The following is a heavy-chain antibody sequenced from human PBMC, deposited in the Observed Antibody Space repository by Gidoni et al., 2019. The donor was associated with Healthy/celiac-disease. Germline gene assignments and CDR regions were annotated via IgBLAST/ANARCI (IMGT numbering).Heavy chain of an antibody. CDR1: GGSISSSNW. CDR3: ASLTWADYGSGRGWFDP. J-gene: IGHJ5*02. Sequence: QVQLQESGPGLVKPSGPLSLTCAVSGGSISSSNWWSWVRQPPGKGLEWIGEIYHSGSTNYNPSLKSRVTISVDKSKNQFSLKLSSVTAADTAVYYCASLTWADYGSGRGWFDPWGQGTLVTVSS. D-gene: IGHD3-10*01. CDR2: IYHSGST. V-gene: IGHV4-4*02.